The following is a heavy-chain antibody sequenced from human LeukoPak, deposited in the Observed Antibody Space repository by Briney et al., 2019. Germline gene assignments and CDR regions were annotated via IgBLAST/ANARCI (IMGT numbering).Heavy chain of an antibody. J-gene: IGHJ6*03. CDR1: GYSFTSYW. V-gene: IGHV5-51*01. CDR3: ARTSSSWYDYYYYYYMDV. D-gene: IGHD6-13*01. Sequence: PGESLKISCKGSGYSFTSYWIGWVRQMPGKGLEWMGIIYPGDSDTRYSPSFQGQVTISADKSISTAYLQWSSLKASDTAMYYCARTSSSWYDYYYYYYMDVWGKGTTVTVSS. CDR2: IYPGDSDT.